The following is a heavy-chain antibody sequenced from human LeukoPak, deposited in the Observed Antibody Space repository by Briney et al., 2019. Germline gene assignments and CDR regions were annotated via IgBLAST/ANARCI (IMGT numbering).Heavy chain of an antibody. CDR3: ARVSGYDWESFYDY. CDR2: IFYSGST. CDR1: RGSISTSNYY. V-gene: IGHV4-39*07. D-gene: IGHD5-12*01. J-gene: IGHJ4*02. Sequence: SETLSLTCTVSRGSISTSNYYWGWIRQPPGKGLEWIGNIFYSGSTYYSPSLKRRVTISLDTSRNQFSLKLSSVTAADTAVYYCARVSGYDWESFYDYWGQGTLVTVSS.